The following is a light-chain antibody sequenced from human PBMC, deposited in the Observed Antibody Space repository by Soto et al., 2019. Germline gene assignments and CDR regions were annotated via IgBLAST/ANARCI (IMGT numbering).Light chain of an antibody. V-gene: IGLV2-14*01. Sequence: QSALTQPASVSGSPGQSITISCTGTSSDVGGYNYVSWYQQYPGKAPKVMIFDVSNRPSGVSDRFSGSKSGNTAFLTISGLQAEDEADDSCSSYTSSSTRLFGGGTKLTVL. J-gene: IGLJ3*02. CDR3: SSYTSSSTRL. CDR2: DVS. CDR1: SSDVGGYNY.